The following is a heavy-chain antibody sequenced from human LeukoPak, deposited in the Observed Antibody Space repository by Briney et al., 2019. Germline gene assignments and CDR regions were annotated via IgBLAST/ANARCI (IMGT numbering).Heavy chain of an antibody. CDR2: IYYSGST. Sequence: SETLSLTCTVSGGSISSYYWSWIRQPPGKGLERIGYIYYSGSTNYNPSLKSRVTISVDTSKNQFSLKLSSVTAADTAVYYCARAAAGTRVFDPWGQGTLVTVSS. CDR1: GGSISSYY. CDR3: ARAAAGTRVFDP. D-gene: IGHD6-13*01. J-gene: IGHJ5*02. V-gene: IGHV4-59*08.